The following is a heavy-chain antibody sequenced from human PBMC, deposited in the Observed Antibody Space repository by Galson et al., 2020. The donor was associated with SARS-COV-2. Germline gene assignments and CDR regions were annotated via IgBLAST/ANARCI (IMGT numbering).Heavy chain of an antibody. D-gene: IGHD2-15*01. J-gene: IGHJ1*01. V-gene: IGHV3-11*06. Sequence: GESLKISCAASGITVSSNYMSWVRQAPGKGLEWMSYITSSGSYTNYAYSVKGRFTISRDNAKNSLYLHMNSLSAEDTALYFCARNGGGCSGCNCFWAEYFEDWGQGNPVTVSS. CDR1: GITVSSNY. CDR2: ITSSGSYT. CDR3: ARNGGGCSGCNCFWAEYFED.